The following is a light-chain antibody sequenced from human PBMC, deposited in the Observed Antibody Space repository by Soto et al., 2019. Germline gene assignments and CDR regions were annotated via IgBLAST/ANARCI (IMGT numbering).Light chain of an antibody. CDR1: QGISNW. Sequence: DIQMTQSPSFVSASVGDRVTITCRASQGISNWLAWYQQKPGKAPKLLIYATSNLQGGVPSRFSGSGSGTDFTLTIGSLQPEDSAVYYCQQRSNWPITFGQGTRLEIK. V-gene: IGKV1-12*01. J-gene: IGKJ5*01. CDR3: QQRSNWPIT. CDR2: ATS.